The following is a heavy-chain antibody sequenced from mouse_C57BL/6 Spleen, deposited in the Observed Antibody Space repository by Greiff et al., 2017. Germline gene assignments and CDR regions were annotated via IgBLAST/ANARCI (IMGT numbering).Heavy chain of an antibody. Sequence: VHLVESGPGLVAPSQSLSITCTASGFSLTSYGVSWVRQPPGKGLEWLGVIWGDGSTNYHSALISRLSISKDNSKSKVSLKLNSLQTDDTATYYCAKGEMGFDYWGQGTTLTVSS. CDR2: IWGDGST. CDR3: AKGEMGFDY. J-gene: IGHJ2*01. CDR1: GFSLTSYG. V-gene: IGHV2-3*01.